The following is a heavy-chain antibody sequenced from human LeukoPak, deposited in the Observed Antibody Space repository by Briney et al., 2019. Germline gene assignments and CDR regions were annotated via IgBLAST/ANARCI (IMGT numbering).Heavy chain of an antibody. CDR2: IYSGGST. V-gene: IGHV3-53*01. D-gene: IGHD4-17*01. CDR3: ARDPSEDYGDYVFFDI. Sequence: GGSLRLSCAASAFTVSRNYMSWVRQAPGKGLEWVSVIYSGGSTYYADSVKGRFTISRDNSKNTLYLQMNSLRAEDTAVYYCARDPSEDYGDYVFFDIWGQGTMVTVSS. J-gene: IGHJ3*02. CDR1: AFTVSRNY.